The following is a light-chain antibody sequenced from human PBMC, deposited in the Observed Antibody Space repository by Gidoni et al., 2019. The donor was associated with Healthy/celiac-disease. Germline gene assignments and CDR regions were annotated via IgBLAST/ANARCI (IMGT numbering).Light chain of an antibody. CDR1: QSVSSSY. Sequence: VLTQSPGTLSLSPGERATLSCRASQSVSSSYLAWYQQKPGQAPRLLIYGASSRATGIPDRFSGSGSGTDFTLTISRLEPEDFAVYYCQQYGSSPPTWTFGQGTKVEIK. CDR2: GAS. V-gene: IGKV3-20*01. CDR3: QQYGSSPPTWT. J-gene: IGKJ1*01.